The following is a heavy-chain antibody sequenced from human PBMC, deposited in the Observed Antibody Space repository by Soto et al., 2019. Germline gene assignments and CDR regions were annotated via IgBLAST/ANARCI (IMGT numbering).Heavy chain of an antibody. CDR2: INAGHDNT. V-gene: IGHV1-3*01. J-gene: IGHJ3*02. D-gene: IGHD3-9*01. Sequence: QVQLVQSGAEVKKPGASVKVSCKASGYTFTSYAMHWVRQAPGQRLEWMGWINAGHDNTKYSQKFQGRVTITWDTSASRAYMELSSLRSEDTAVYYCAREDYDILTGYFSAFDIWGQGTMVTVSS. CDR3: AREDYDILTGYFSAFDI. CDR1: GYTFTSYA.